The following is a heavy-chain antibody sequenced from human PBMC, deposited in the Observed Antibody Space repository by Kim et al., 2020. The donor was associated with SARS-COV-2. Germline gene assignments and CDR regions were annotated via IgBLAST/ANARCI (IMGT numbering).Heavy chain of an antibody. D-gene: IGHD2-15*01. V-gene: IGHV4-59*01. CDR2: IYYSGST. J-gene: IGHJ3*02. CDR3: GRVKARAAYDAFDI. Sequence: SETLSLTCTVSGGSISSYDWSWIRQPPGKGLEWIGYIYYSGSTTYNPAPKSRVTISLATSKNQFSQKLSFETAADTAGSYCGRVKARAAYDAFDIWGQGTMGTVSS. CDR1: GGSISSYD.